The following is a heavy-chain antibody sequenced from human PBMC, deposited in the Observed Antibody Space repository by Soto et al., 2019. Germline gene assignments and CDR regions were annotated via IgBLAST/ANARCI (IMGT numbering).Heavy chain of an antibody. Sequence: QITLKESGPTLVKPTQTLTLTCTFSGFSLRTNGVGVGWIRQPPGKALEWLALIYWDDDKRYSPSLKSRLTTTEDTSKYHSVRTKTNIDPVDKTTYYCAHRRGAPGHFDYWGQGTLVTVSS. J-gene: IGHJ4*02. CDR1: GFSLRTNGVG. V-gene: IGHV2-5*02. D-gene: IGHD2-2*01. CDR2: IYWDDDK. CDR3: AHRRGAPGHFDY.